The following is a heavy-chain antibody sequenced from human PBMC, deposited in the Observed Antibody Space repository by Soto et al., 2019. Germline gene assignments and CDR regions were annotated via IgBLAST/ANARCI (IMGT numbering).Heavy chain of an antibody. CDR3: ARVGSSWGI. J-gene: IGHJ4*02. D-gene: IGHD6-13*01. V-gene: IGHV4-59*01. CDR2: IYYSRST. Sequence: QVQLQESGPGLVKPSETLSLTCTVSGGSISSYYWSWIRQPPGKGLEWLGYIYYSRSTNYNPSLKSRVTIAVDTSKNQFSMQLSSGTAADTAVYYCARVGSSWGIWGQGTLVTVSS. CDR1: GGSISSYY.